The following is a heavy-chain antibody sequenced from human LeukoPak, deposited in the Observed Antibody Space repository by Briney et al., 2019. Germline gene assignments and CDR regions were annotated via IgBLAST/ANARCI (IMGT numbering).Heavy chain of an antibody. D-gene: IGHD3-3*01. J-gene: IGHJ3*02. V-gene: IGHV1-69*13. CDR2: IIPIFGTA. CDR3: ARTSQVTIFGVVSAFDI. CDR1: GGTFSSYA. Sequence: SVKVSCTASGGTFSSYAISWVRQAPGQGLEWMGGIIPIFGTANYAQKIQGRVTITADESTSTAYMELSSLRSEDTAVYYCARTSQVTIFGVVSAFDIWGQGTMVTVSS.